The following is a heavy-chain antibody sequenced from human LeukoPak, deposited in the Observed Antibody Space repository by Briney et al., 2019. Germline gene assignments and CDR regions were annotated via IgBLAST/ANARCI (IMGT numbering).Heavy chain of an antibody. Sequence: ASVKVSCKASGYTFTSYVISWVRQAPGQGLEGMGCISAYNGNTNYAQKLQGRVTMTTDTSTSTAYMELRSLRSDDTAVYYCARGGRPYYYDSSGYQKVEYFQHWGQGTLVTVSS. CDR2: ISAYNGNT. CDR1: GYTFTSYV. CDR3: ARGGRPYYYDSSGYQKVEYFQH. V-gene: IGHV1-18*01. D-gene: IGHD3-22*01. J-gene: IGHJ1*01.